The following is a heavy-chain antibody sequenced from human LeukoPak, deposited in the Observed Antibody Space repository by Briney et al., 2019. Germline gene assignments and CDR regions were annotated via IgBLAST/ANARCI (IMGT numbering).Heavy chain of an antibody. J-gene: IGHJ4*02. CDR3: TKLRAHTYGPFDY. CDR2: ISSSSSTI. V-gene: IGHV3-48*02. D-gene: IGHD5-18*01. Sequence: GGSLRLSCAASGFTFSSYSMNWVRQAPGKGLEWVSYISSSSSTIYYADSVKGRFTISRDNAKNSLYLQMNSLRDEDTAVYFCTKLRAHTYGPFDYWGQGTLVTVSS. CDR1: GFTFSSYS.